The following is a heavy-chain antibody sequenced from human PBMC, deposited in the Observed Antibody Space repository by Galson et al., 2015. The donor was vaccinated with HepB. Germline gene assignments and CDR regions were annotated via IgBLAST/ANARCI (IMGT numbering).Heavy chain of an antibody. J-gene: IGHJ6*02. CDR3: ARAGSQGYCSSTSCPLDV. CDR2: ISSSSSYT. D-gene: IGHD2-2*01. CDR1: GFTFSDYY. Sequence: SLRLSCAASGFTFSDYYMSWIRQAPGKGLEWVSYISSSSSYTNYADSVKGRFTISRDNAKNSLYLQMNSLRAEDTAVYYCARAGSQGYCSSTSCPLDVWGQGTTVTVSS. V-gene: IGHV3-11*06.